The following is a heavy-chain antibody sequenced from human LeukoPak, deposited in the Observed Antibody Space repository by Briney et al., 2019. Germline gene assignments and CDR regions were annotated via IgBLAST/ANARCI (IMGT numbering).Heavy chain of an antibody. V-gene: IGHV1-46*01. CDR3: ASSPRINYDILTGYYQGYYFDY. D-gene: IGHD3-9*01. CDR2: INPSGGST. Sequence: ASVEVSCKASGYTFTSYYMHWVRQAPGQGLEWMGIINPSGGSTSYAQKFQGRVTMTRDTSTSTVYMELSSLRSEDTAVYYCASSPRINYDILTGYYQGYYFDYWGQGTLVTVSS. CDR1: GYTFTSYY. J-gene: IGHJ4*02.